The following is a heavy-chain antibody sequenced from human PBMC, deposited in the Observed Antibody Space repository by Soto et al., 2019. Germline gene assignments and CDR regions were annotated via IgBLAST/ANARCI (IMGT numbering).Heavy chain of an antibody. CDR1: GGSVSSGDYY. D-gene: IGHD5-18*01. V-gene: IGHV4-61*08. CDR3: ARIPVDTSMIYWLDT. CDR2: IYYSGNT. J-gene: IGHJ5*02. Sequence: SETLSLTCTVSGGSVSSGDYYWSWIRQPPGKGLGWIGYIYYSGNTNYNPSLKSRVIISVDTSKNLFSLKLTSVTAADTAVYYCARIPVDTSMIYWLDTWGQGTLVTVSS.